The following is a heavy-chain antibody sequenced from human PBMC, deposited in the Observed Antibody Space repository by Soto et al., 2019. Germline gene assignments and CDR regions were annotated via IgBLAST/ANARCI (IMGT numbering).Heavy chain of an antibody. J-gene: IGHJ4*02. Sequence: QVQLVESGGGLVKPGGSLRLSCAASGFTFSDYYMSWIRQAPGKGLEWVSYISSSSSYTNYADSVKGRFTSARDNAKNSLYLQMNSLRPEDSALYYRAIDHNLYSGHEYVDYWGPGTLVTVSS. V-gene: IGHV3-11*05. CDR1: GFTFSDYY. CDR3: AIDHNLYSGHEYVDY. CDR2: ISSSSSYT. D-gene: IGHD5-12*01.